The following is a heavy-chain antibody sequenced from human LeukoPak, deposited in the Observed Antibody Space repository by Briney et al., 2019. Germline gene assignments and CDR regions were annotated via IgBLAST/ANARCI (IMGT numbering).Heavy chain of an antibody. J-gene: IGHJ4*02. CDR2: INPNSGGT. CDR3: ARDAPESSGSYDFDY. Sequence: ASVKLSFKASGYTFTGYYMHWVRQAPGQGLEWMGWINPNSGGTNYAQKFQGRVTMTRDTSISTAYMELSRLRSDDTAVYYCARDAPESSGSYDFDYWGQATLVRVSS. CDR1: GYTFTGYY. V-gene: IGHV1-2*02. D-gene: IGHD6-19*01.